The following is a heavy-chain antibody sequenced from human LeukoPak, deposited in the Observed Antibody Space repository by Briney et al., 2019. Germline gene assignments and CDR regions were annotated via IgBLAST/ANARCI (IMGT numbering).Heavy chain of an antibody. Sequence: GGSLRLSCAASGFTFSSYSMNWVRQAPGKGLEWVSYISSSSSTIYYADSVKGRFTISRDNAKNSLYLQTNSLRAEDTAVYCCASKTYYYDSSGYFRWGQGTLVTVSS. CDR3: ASKTYYYDSSGYFR. J-gene: IGHJ4*02. CDR1: GFTFSSYS. CDR2: ISSSSSTI. V-gene: IGHV3-48*01. D-gene: IGHD3-22*01.